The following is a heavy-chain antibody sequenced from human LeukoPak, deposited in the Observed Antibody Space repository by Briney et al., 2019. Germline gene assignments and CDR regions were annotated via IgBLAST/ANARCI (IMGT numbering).Heavy chain of an antibody. V-gene: IGHV4-31*03. CDR2: IYYSGST. CDR1: GGPISSGGYY. Sequence: PSQTLSLTCTVSGGPISSGGYYWSWIRQHPGKGLEWIGYIYYSGSTYYNPSLKSRVTISVDTSKNQFSLKLSSVTAADTAVYYCARGGTAVTGFDPWGQGTLVTVSS. J-gene: IGHJ5*02. CDR3: ARGGTAVTGFDP. D-gene: IGHD4-17*01.